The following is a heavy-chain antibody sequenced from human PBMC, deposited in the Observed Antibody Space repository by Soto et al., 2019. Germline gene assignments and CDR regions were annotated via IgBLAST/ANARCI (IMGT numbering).Heavy chain of an antibody. CDR2: IYYGGIT. CDR1: GGSITSGGYY. D-gene: IGHD3-10*01. Sequence: QVQLQESGPGLVKPSQTLSLTCSVSGGSITSGGYYWNWIRQHPGKGLEWIGYIYYGGITYYNPSLKSRITIXXXXXXXXXXXXXXXXXXXXXXXXXXXXXIXVRGIXGFNWFDPWGQGTLVTVSS. V-gene: IGHV4-31*08. J-gene: IGHJ5*02. CDR3: XXXXIXVRGIXGFNWFDP.